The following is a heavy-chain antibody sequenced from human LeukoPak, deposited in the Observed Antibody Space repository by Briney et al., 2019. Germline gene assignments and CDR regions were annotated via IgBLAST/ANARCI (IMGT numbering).Heavy chain of an antibody. Sequence: ASVKVSCKASGNTFIDHFMHWVRQAPGQGLEWMGWITTNTGNPTYAQGFTGRFVFSLDTSVSTAYLQISSLKAEDTAVCYCARDASTIRFDYWGQGTLVTVSS. CDR3: ARDASTIRFDY. CDR1: GNTFIDHF. CDR2: ITTNTGNP. J-gene: IGHJ4*02. D-gene: IGHD5-24*01. V-gene: IGHV7-4-1*02.